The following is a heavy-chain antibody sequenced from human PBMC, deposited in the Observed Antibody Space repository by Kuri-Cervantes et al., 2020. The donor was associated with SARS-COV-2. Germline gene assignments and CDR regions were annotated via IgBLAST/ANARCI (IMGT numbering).Heavy chain of an antibody. CDR3: AKERTSGYSYGWNYYYYGMDV. J-gene: IGHJ6*02. CDR2: ITYDGSHK. Sequence: GGSLRLSCAASGFAFNTYAMHWVRQAPGKGLEWVALITYDGSHKYYADSVKGRFTISRDNSKNTLYLQMNSLRAEDTAVYYCAKERTSGYSYGWNYYYYGMDVWGQGTTVTVSS. CDR1: GFAFNTYA. D-gene: IGHD5-18*01. V-gene: IGHV3-30*18.